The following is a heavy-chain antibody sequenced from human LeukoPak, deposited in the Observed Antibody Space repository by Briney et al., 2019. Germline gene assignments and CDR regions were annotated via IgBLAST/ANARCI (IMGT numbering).Heavy chain of an antibody. Sequence: GGSLRLSCAASGFTFSSYGMSWVRQAPGKGLEWVSAISGSGGSTYYADSVKGRFTISRDNSKNTLYLQMNSLRAEDTAVYYCAKALHSGSYPIDAFDIWGQGTMVAVSS. V-gene: IGHV3-23*01. CDR3: AKALHSGSYPIDAFDI. CDR1: GFTFSSYG. J-gene: IGHJ3*02. D-gene: IGHD1-26*01. CDR2: ISGSGGST.